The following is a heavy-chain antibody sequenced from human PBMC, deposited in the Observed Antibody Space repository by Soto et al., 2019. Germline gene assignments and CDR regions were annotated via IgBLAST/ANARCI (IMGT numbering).Heavy chain of an antibody. CDR2: ISPNGGST. CDR1: GNTVISYY. J-gene: IGHJ4*02. Sequence: SVKVSCKASGNTVISYYLHWVRLAPGQGLEWMGTISPNGGSTTYAQKFQGRLTMSRDTSTGTVYMELSSLRPDDTAEYYCARASGDYPEFWGKGTLVTVSS. D-gene: IGHD4-17*01. CDR3: ARASGDYPEF. V-gene: IGHV1-46*01.